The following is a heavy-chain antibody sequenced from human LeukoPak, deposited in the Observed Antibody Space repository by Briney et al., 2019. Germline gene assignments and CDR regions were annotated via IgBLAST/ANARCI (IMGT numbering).Heavy chain of an antibody. D-gene: IGHD3-22*01. CDR2: ISYDGSNK. J-gene: IGHJ6*02. Sequence: PGGSLRLSCAASGFTFSSYGMHWVRQAPGKGLEWVAVISYDGSNKYYADSVKGRFTISRDNSKNTLYLQMNSLRAEDTAVYYCAKDFNYYDSSGYSVYYYCGMDVWGQGTTVTVSS. CDR1: GFTFSSYG. V-gene: IGHV3-30*18. CDR3: AKDFNYYDSSGYSVYYYCGMDV.